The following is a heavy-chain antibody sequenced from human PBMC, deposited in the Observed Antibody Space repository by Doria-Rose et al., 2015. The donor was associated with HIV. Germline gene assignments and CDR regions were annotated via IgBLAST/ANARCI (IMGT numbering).Heavy chain of an antibody. J-gene: IGHJ4*02. Sequence: QVTLKESGPVLVKPAETLTLTCTVSGVSLSSPGMGVSWIRQPPGKALEWLANIFSDDERSYKTSLKSRLTISRGTSKSQVVLPTTDMDPVDTATYYCARIKSSRWYHKYYFDFWGQGTLVIVSA. V-gene: IGHV2-26*01. CDR2: IFSDDER. CDR3: ARIKSSRWYHKYYFDF. CDR1: GVSLSSPGMG. D-gene: IGHD6-13*01.